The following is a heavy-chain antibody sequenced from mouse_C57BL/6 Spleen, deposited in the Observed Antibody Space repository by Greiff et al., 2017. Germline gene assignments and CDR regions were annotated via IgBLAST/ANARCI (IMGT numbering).Heavy chain of an antibody. J-gene: IGHJ1*03. CDR3: ARQDYGNYWYIDV. CDR1: GFTFSDYG. CDR2: ISSGSSTI. Sequence: EVKLVESGGGLVKPGGSLKLSCAASGFTFSDYGMHWVRQAPEKGLEWVAYISSGSSTIYYADTVKGRFTISRDNAKNTLFLQLTSLRSEDTAIYYCARQDYGNYWYIDVWGTGTTVTVSS. V-gene: IGHV5-17*01. D-gene: IGHD2-1*01.